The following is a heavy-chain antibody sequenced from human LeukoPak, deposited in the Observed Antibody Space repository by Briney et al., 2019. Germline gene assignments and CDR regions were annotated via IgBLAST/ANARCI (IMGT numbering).Heavy chain of an antibody. J-gene: IGHJ4*02. CDR1: GFTFSNYG. Sequence: GGSLRLSCAASGFTFSNYGMHWVRQAPGKGLEWVAIISYDGSNKYYADSVKGRFTISRDNSKNTLYLQMNSLRAEDTAVYYCAKSCLDSYYDTLTGSDYWGQGTLVTVSS. V-gene: IGHV3-30*18. CDR3: AKSCLDSYYDTLTGSDY. D-gene: IGHD3-9*01. CDR2: ISYDGSNK.